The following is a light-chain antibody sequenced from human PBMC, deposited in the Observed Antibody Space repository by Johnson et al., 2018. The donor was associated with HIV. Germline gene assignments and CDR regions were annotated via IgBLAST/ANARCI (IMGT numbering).Light chain of an antibody. CDR3: AAWDDSLNGPYV. V-gene: IGLV1-44*01. CDR2: SNN. Sequence: QSVLTQPPSASGTPVQRVTISCSGSSSNIRSNTVNWYQQLPGTAPKLLIYSNNQRPSGVPDRFSGSKSGTSASLATRGLQSEDEADYYCAAWDDSLNGPYVFGTGTKVTVL. CDR1: SSNIRSNT. J-gene: IGLJ1*01.